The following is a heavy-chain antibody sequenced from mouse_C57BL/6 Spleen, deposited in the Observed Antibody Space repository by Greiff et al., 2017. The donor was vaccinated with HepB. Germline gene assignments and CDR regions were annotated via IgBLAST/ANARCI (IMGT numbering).Heavy chain of an antibody. CDR3: AIEGYDSYAMDY. J-gene: IGHJ4*01. CDR2: IHPSDSDT. CDR1: GYTFTSYW. D-gene: IGHD2-2*01. V-gene: IGHV1-74*01. Sequence: QVQLKQPGAELVKPGASVKVSCKASGYTFTSYWMHWVKQRPGQGLEWIGRIHPSDSDTNYNQKFKGKATLTVDKSSSTAYMQLSSLTSEDSAVYYWAIEGYDSYAMDYWGQGTSVTVSS.